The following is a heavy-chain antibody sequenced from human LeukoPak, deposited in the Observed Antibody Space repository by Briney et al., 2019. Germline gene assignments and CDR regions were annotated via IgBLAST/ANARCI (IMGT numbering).Heavy chain of an antibody. D-gene: IGHD1-26*01. CDR1: GYRCTSYW. CDR2: IYPGDSDT. V-gene: IGHV5-51*01. J-gene: IGHJ4*02. Sequence: GGSLKISCKSSGYRCTSYWIGWVRQMPGKGLEWMGIIYPGDSDTRYSPSFQGQVTISADKSISTAYLQWSSLKASDTAMYYCARHLGSRVGAMDYWGQGTLVTVSS. CDR3: ARHLGSRVGAMDY.